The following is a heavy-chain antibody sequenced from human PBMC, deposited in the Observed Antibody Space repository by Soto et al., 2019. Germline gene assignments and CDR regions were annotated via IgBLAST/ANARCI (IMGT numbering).Heavy chain of an antibody. CDR2: INPNSGGT. CDR3: ARYYGSGSYYNLEKIKYYYYGMDV. Sequence: ASVKVSCKASGYTLTGYYMHWVRQAPGQGLEWKGWINPNSGGTNYAQKFQGRVTITADASTSTAYMELSSLRSEDTAVYYCARYYGSGSYYNLEKIKYYYYGMDVWGQGTTVTVSS. J-gene: IGHJ6*02. CDR1: GYTLTGYY. D-gene: IGHD3-10*01. V-gene: IGHV1-2*02.